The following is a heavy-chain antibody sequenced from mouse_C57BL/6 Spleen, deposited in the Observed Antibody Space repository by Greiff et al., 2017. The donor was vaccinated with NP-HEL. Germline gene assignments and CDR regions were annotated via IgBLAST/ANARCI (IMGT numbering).Heavy chain of an antibody. Sequence: VKLVESGAELVRPGTSVKMSCKASGYTFTNYWIGWAKQRPGHGLEWIGDIYPGGGYTNYNEKFKGKATLTADKSSSTAYMQFSSLTSEDSAIYYCARHYGSSRWYFDVWGTGTTVTVSS. V-gene: IGHV1-63*01. CDR1: GYTFTNYW. CDR2: IYPGGGYT. J-gene: IGHJ1*03. CDR3: ARHYGSSRWYFDV. D-gene: IGHD1-1*01.